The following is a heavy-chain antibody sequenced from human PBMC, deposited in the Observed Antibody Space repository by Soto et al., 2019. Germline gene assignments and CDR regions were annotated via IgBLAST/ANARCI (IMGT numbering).Heavy chain of an antibody. CDR2: IRGRGVDT. V-gene: IGHV3-23*01. J-gene: IGHJ6*02. Sequence: EVQLLESGGGWAQPGGSLRLSCAASGFVNSFAMSWVRQAPGKGLEWVSAIRGRGVDTYSADSVKGRFTISRDSSTNTLLLQMRSMIAEDTAVYFWAFDPPSTRGDDSFYTNAMGVWGQGTGVTFSS. D-gene: IGHD2-21*02. CDR3: AFDPPSTRGDDSFYTNAMGV. CDR1: GFVNSFA.